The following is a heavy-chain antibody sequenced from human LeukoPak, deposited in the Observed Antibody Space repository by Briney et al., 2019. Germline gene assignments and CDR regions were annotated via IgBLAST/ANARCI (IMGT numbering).Heavy chain of an antibody. Sequence: PGRSLRLSCAASGFTFDEYAMHWVRQAPGKGLEWVSGISWNSGSKGYAGSVKGRFTISRDNAKNSLYLQMNSLRSEDTALYYCAKDNIRIVVAGTTDYWGQGTLVTVSS. CDR1: GFTFDEYA. CDR2: ISWNSGSK. CDR3: AKDNIRIVVAGTTDY. J-gene: IGHJ4*02. V-gene: IGHV3-9*01. D-gene: IGHD6-19*01.